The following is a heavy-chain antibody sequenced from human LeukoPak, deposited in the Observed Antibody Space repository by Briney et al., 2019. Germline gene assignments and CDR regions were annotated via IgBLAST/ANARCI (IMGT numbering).Heavy chain of an antibody. Sequence: ASVKVSCKASGYTFTSYGISWVRQAPGQGLEWMGWISAYSGNTNYAQKLQGRVTMTTDTSTSTAYMELRSLRSDDTAVYYCARDSRIVVVTAISEFDYWGQGTLVTVSS. D-gene: IGHD2-21*02. CDR1: GYTFTSYG. J-gene: IGHJ4*02. CDR3: ARDSRIVVVTAISEFDY. V-gene: IGHV1-18*01. CDR2: ISAYSGNT.